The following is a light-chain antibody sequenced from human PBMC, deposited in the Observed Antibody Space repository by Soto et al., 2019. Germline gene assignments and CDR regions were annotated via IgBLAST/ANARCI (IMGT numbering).Light chain of an antibody. Sequence: QSVLTQPPSVSAAPGQKVTISCSGSNSNIGNNYVSWYQQLPGTAPKLLIYDTNKRPSGIPDRFSGSKSGTSATLGITGLQTGDEADYYCGTWDSSLSAGVFGGGTKVTVL. J-gene: IGLJ3*02. CDR2: DTN. CDR1: NSNIGNNY. V-gene: IGLV1-51*01. CDR3: GTWDSSLSAGV.